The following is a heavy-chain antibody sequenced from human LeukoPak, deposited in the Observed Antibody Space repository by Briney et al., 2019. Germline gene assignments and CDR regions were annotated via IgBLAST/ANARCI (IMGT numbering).Heavy chain of an antibody. CDR1: GYTFTGTGWY. V-gene: IGHV1-2*02. D-gene: IGHD3-10*01. Sequence: ASVTVSCKASGYTFTGTGWYLYWLRQAPGQGLECMGWIYPYTGATHSAQKFQGRVAMTRDTSISTAYMELSRLRPDDTAVYYCARDGPAQMVDFDYWGQGTLVTVSS. CDR2: IYPYTGAT. J-gene: IGHJ4*02. CDR3: ARDGPAQMVDFDY.